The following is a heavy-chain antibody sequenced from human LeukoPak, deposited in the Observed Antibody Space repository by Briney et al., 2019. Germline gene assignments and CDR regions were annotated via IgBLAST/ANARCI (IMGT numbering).Heavy chain of an antibody. CDR2: IYYSGST. CDR1: GGSISSSSYY. Sequence: SETLSLTCTVSGGSISSSSYYWGWIRQPPGKGLEWIGSIYYSGSTYYNPSLKSRVTMSVDTSQNQFSLKLSSVTAADTAVYFCARNFYDTKKPWDWGQGTLVTVSS. J-gene: IGHJ4*02. D-gene: IGHD3-22*01. CDR3: ARNFYDTKKPWD. V-gene: IGHV4-39*07.